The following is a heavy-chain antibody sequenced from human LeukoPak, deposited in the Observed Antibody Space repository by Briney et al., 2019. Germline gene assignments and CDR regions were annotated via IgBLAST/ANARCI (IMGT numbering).Heavy chain of an antibody. V-gene: IGHV3-30-3*01. CDR3: ARDLEVVATIFPLDY. CDR1: GFTFSSYA. J-gene: IGHJ4*02. CDR2: ISYDGSNK. Sequence: GGSLRLSCAASGFTFSSYAMHWVRQAPGKGLEWVAVISYDGSNKYYADSVKGRFTISRDNSKNTLYLQMNSLRAEDTAVCYCARDLEVVATIFPLDYWGQGTLVTVSS. D-gene: IGHD5-12*01.